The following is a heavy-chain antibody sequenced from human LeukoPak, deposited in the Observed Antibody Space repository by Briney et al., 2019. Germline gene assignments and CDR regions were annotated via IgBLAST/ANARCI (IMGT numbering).Heavy chain of an antibody. D-gene: IGHD4-17*01. V-gene: IGHV4-59*11. Sequence: PSETLSLTCTVSGGSFSSHYWSWIRQPPGKGLEWIGYISYIGSTNYNPSLKSRVTISVDTSKNQFSLKLSSVTAADTAVYYCARDPTTVTKGLDIWGQGTMVTASS. J-gene: IGHJ3*02. CDR2: ISYIGST. CDR3: ARDPTTVTKGLDI. CDR1: GGSFSSHY.